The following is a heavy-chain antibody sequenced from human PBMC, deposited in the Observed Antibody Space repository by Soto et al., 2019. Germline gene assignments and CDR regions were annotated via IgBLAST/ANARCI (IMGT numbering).Heavy chain of an antibody. D-gene: IGHD1-26*01. CDR3: AASCVGFLGFNYYVMDV. CDR2: IYYSGSS. CDR1: GDSISSGGYY. Sequence: QVQLQESGPGLVKPSQTLSLTCTVSGDSISSGGYYWSWIRQHPGKGLEWIGYIYYSGSSYYNPSLNSRVTISVDTSKNQFSLKLSSVTVADTAVYYCAASCVGFLGFNYYVMDVWGQGTTVTVSS. J-gene: IGHJ6*02. V-gene: IGHV4-31*03.